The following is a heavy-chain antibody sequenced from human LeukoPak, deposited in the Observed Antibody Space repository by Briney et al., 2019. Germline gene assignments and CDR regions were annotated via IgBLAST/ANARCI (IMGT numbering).Heavy chain of an antibody. CDR1: GGSISSYY. J-gene: IGHJ5*02. CDR2: IYYSGST. D-gene: IGHD6-13*01. CDR3: ARGSLRIAAALFDP. Sequence: PSETLSLTCTVSGGSISSYYWSWIRQPPGKALEYIGYIYYSGSTNYNPSLKSRVTISIDTSKNQFSLKLMSVTAADTAMYYCARGSLRIAAALFDPWGQGTLVTVSS. V-gene: IGHV4-59*01.